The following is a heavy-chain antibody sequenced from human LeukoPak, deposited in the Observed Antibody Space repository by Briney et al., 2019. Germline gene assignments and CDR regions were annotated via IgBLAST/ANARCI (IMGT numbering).Heavy chain of an antibody. D-gene: IGHD3-16*01. CDR3: ATTRGSHVLTPYFDY. J-gene: IGHJ4*02. V-gene: IGHV1-18*01. CDR2: ISAYNSYT. Sequence: ASVTVSCKASGYTFSTYGVSWVRQAPGQGLEWMGWISAYNSYTRYVEKFQGRVTMTIDTSTNTADMELRSLRSDDTAVCYCATTRGSHVLTPYFDYWGQGTLVTVSS. CDR1: GYTFSTYG.